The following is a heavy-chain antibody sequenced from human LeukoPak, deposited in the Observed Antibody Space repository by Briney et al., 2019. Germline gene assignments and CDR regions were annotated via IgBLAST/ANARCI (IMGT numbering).Heavy chain of an antibody. D-gene: IGHD6-13*01. CDR1: GFTFSSYS. V-gene: IGHV3-21*01. Sequence: PGGSLRLSCAASGFTFSSYSMNWVRQAPGKGLEWVSSISSSSSYIYYADSVKGRFTISRDNAKNSLYLQMNSLRAEDTAVYYCARVHSSSWYVVDYWGQGTLVTVSS. CDR3: ARVHSSSWYVVDY. J-gene: IGHJ4*02. CDR2: ISSSSSYI.